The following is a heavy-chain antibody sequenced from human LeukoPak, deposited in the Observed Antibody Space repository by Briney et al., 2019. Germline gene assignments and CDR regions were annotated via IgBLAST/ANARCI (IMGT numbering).Heavy chain of an antibody. CDR3: ARVWFGYFFQ. CDR1: GFTFSSYS. Sequence: TGGSLRLSCAASGFTFSSYSMNWVRQAPGKGLEWVSYIISSSSKIYYADSVKGRFTISRDNAKNSLYLQMNSLRAEDTAVYYCARVWFGYFFQWGQGALVTVSS. D-gene: IGHD3-10*01. V-gene: IGHV3-48*04. CDR2: IISSSSKI. J-gene: IGHJ4*02.